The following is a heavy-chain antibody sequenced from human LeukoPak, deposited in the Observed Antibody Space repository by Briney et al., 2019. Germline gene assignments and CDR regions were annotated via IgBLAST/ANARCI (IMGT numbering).Heavy chain of an antibody. CDR1: GGSISSETYS. D-gene: IGHD3-10*01. Sequence: SETLSLTCRVSGGSISSETYSWGWIRQPPGKSLEWIGSIHYSRTTYYTPSLNTGFTMSVDRSPFSLKLRSVTVANTASYYGARLIKGRYYAPVYFDYWGQGTLVTVSS. CDR2: IHYSRTT. J-gene: IGHJ4*02. V-gene: IGHV4-39*01. CDR3: ARLIKGRYYAPVYFDY.